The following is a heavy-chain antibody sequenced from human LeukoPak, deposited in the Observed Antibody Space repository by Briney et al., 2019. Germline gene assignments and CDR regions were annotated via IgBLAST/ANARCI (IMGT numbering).Heavy chain of an antibody. CDR1: GDSISSGEHY. Sequence: SQTLSLTCTVSGDSISSGEHYWSWIRQLPGKGLESIGFIHHSGSTRHNPSLKNRVAISVDASKNQFALKLSSVTAADTAVYYCARHGAPYSSTYYYMDVWGKGTTVTVSS. D-gene: IGHD6-13*01. V-gene: IGHV4-30-4*08. J-gene: IGHJ6*03. CDR2: IHHSGST. CDR3: ARHGAPYSSTYYYMDV.